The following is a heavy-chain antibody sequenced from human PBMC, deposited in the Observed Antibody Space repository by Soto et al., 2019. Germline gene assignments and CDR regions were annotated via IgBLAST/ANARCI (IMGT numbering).Heavy chain of an antibody. CDR2: ISYDGSNK. J-gene: IGHJ6*02. V-gene: IGHV3-30-3*01. D-gene: IGHD3-16*01. CDR3: WAIKGFGYYYGMDV. Sequence: PGGSLRLSCAASGFTFSSYAMHWVRQAPGKGLEWVAVISYDGSNKYYADSVKGRFTISRDNSKNTLYLQMNSLRAEDTAVYYCWAIKGFGYYYGMDVWGQGTTVTVSS. CDR1: GFTFSSYA.